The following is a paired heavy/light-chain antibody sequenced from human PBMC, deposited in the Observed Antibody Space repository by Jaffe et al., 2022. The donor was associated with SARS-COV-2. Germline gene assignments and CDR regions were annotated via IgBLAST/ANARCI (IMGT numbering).Heavy chain of an antibody. J-gene: IGHJ4*02. CDR1: GFTFSSYS. V-gene: IGHV3-48*02. CDR2: ISSGSSAM. CDR3: ARGGTAADY. D-gene: IGHD6-13*01. Sequence: EVQLVESGGGLVQPGGSLRLSCVASGFTFSSYSMNWVRQAPGKGLEWVSYISSGSSAMYYADSVKGRFTISRDNAKNSLYLQMNSLRDEDTAVYYCARGGTAADYWGQGTLVTVSS.
Light chain of an antibody. J-gene: IGKJ1*01. CDR2: SVS. Sequence: AIQMTQSPSSLSASVGDRVTITCRASQGVRNDLGWYQQKPGKAPKLLIYSVSSLQSGVPSRFSGSGSGTDFTLTISSLQPEDFATYYCLQDSYYPWTFGQGTKVEFK. CDR3: LQDSYYPWT. V-gene: IGKV1-6*01. CDR1: QGVRND.